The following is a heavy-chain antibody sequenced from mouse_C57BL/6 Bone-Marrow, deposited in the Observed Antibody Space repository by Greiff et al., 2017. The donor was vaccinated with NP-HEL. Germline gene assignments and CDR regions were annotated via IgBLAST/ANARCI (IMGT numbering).Heavy chain of an antibody. J-gene: IGHJ3*01. D-gene: IGHD3-2*02. V-gene: IGHV1-64*01. Sequence: QVQLQQSGAELVKPGASVKLSCKASGYTFTSYWMHWVKQRPGQGLEWIGMIHPNSGSTNYNEKFKSKATLTVDKSSSTAYMQLSSLTSEDSAVYYCARADSSGFAYWGQGTLVTVSA. CDR1: GYTFTSYW. CDR2: IHPNSGST. CDR3: ARADSSGFAY.